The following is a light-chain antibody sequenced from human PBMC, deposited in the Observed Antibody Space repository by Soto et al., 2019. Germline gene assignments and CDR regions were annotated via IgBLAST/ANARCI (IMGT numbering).Light chain of an antibody. V-gene: IGKV3-11*01. J-gene: IGKJ1*01. CDR2: DAS. CDR3: QQYNRGPQT. Sequence: TALTQSPPPLSLAPRERATLSCRASQSVSSYLAWYQQKPGQAPRLLIYDASNRATGIPARFSGSGSGTEFTLTISSLQSEDFAIYYCQQYNRGPQTFGQGTKVDIK. CDR1: QSVSSY.